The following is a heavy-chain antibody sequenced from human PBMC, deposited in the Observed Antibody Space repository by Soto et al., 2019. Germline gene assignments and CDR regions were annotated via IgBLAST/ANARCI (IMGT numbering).Heavy chain of an antibody. CDR1: GGSFTTFI. V-gene: IGHV1-69*02. CDR2: IIPVLNVE. D-gene: IGHD2-21*02. J-gene: IGHJ6*02. Sequence: QVQLVQSGPEVKKPGSSVRVSCKASGGSFTTFIVTWVRQAPGQGLEWMGRIIPVLNVEYYAQKFQGRLTITADKSTNTAYMELTSLTSEDTAVYYCAKSGNPGSATASYYGMDVWGLGTTVIVSS. CDR3: AKSGNPGSATASYYGMDV.